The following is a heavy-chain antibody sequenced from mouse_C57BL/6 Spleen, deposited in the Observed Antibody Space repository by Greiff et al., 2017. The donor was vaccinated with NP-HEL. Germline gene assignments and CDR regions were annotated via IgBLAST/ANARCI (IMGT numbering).Heavy chain of an antibody. Sequence: VQLKESGGGLVKPGGSLKLSCAASGFTFSDYGMHWVRQAPEKGLEWVAYISSGSSTIYYADTVKGRFTISSDNAKNTLFLQMTSLRSEDTALYYCARGGSFAYWGQGTLVTVSA. CDR2: ISSGSSTI. CDR1: GFTFSDYG. CDR3: ARGGSFAY. J-gene: IGHJ3*01. V-gene: IGHV5-17*01.